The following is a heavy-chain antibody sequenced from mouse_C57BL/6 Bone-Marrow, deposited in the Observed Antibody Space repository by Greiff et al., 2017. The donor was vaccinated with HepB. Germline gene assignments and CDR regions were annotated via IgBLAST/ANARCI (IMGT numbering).Heavy chain of an antibody. D-gene: IGHD1-1*01. CDR1: GFSLTSYG. CDR2: IWSGGST. J-gene: IGHJ3*01. V-gene: IGHV2-2*01. CDR3: ASSNYYGSPFAY. Sequence: VQLQQSGPGLVQPSQSLSITCTVSGFSLTSYGVHWVRQSPGKGLEWLGVIWSGGSTDYNAAFISRLSISKDNSKSQVFFKMNSLQADDTAIYYCASSNYYGSPFAYWGQGTLVTVSA.